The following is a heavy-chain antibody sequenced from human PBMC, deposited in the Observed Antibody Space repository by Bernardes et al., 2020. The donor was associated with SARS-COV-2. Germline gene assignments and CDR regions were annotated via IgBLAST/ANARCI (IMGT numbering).Heavy chain of an antibody. V-gene: IGHV1-24*01. CDR1: GYTLTELS. CDR2: FYPEYGKT. D-gene: IGHD3-22*01. J-gene: IGHJ4*02. CDR3: ATGAPTYFYDTCCYYRLNY. Sequence: ASVKVSCKVSGYTLTELSLHWVRQSPGKGLEWMGGFYPEYGKTIYAQKFQGRFTMTEYTSTDTAYMDLSSLRSEDTAVYYCATGAPTYFYDTCCYYRLNYWSQGALVNVSS.